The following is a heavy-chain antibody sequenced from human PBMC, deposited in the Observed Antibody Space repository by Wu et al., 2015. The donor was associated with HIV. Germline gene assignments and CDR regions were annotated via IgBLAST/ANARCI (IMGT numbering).Heavy chain of an antibody. CDR2: ISAYNGVR. V-gene: IGHV1-18*04. Sequence: VQLVPSGAEVKKPGASVKVSCKTSGYTFIGYHMHWVRQAPGQGLEWLGWISAYNGVRNYAQKFQGRVTLTTDTSTSTAYMELKSLTSDDTAVYYCARGLHNDPDSYFDLWAVAPWSLSPQ. CDR3: ARGLHNDPDSYFDL. D-gene: IGHD4-11*01. CDR1: GYTFIGYH. J-gene: IGHJ2*01.